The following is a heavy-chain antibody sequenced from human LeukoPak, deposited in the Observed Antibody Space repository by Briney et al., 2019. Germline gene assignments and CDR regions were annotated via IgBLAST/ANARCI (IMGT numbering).Heavy chain of an antibody. CDR1: EFTFSSHA. J-gene: IGHJ4*02. D-gene: IGHD3-22*01. V-gene: IGHV3-23*01. Sequence: GGSLRLSCVASEFTFSSHAMNWVRQAPGKGLEWVSSISGGGESTYYADSVKGRFTISRDNSKNTLYLQMNSLRAEDTAVYYCAKDHSGGYFYFDYWGQGILVTVSS. CDR2: ISGGGEST. CDR3: AKDHSGGYFYFDY.